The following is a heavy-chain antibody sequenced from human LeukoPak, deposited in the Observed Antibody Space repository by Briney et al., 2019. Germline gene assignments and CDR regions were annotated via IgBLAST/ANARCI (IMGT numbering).Heavy chain of an antibody. D-gene: IGHD3-10*01. CDR2: ISGTSSYM. V-gene: IGHV3-21*01. Sequence: PGGSLRLSCVAYGFNFRDYSMNWVRQAPGKGLDWVSGISGTSSYMYYGDSVKGRFTVSRDNAKNSLYLQMESLRVEDTAVYYCARDLHYYGSGPWGQGTLVTV. J-gene: IGHJ5*02. CDR3: ARDLHYYGSGP. CDR1: GFNFRDYS.